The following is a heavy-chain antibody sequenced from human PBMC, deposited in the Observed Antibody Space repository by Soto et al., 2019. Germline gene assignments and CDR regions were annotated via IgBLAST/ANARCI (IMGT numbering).Heavy chain of an antibody. J-gene: IGHJ4*02. CDR2: ITSGGSNI. CDR1: GFTFTDHY. D-gene: IGHD3-10*01. Sequence: QVQLVESGGGLVKPGWSLRLSCTASGFTFTDHYMTWIRQAPGKGLEWVSYITSGGSNIYYADSVRGRFTISRDNAKNSVYLQMSSLRAEDTAIDYCARDIRGANWGQGTLVIVSS. V-gene: IGHV3-11*01. CDR3: ARDIRGAN.